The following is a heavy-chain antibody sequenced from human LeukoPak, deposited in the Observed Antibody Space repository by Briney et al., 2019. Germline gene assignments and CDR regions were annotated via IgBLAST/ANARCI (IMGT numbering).Heavy chain of an antibody. V-gene: IGHV4-39*07. CDR1: GDSITSSSYY. CDR3: ARPIRN. J-gene: IGHJ4*02. CDR2: MYYTGTI. Sequence: SETLSPPCTVSGDSITSSSYYWGWIRQPPGKGLEWIGTMYYTGTIYYNPSLKSRVTISVDMSKNQFSLSLSSVTAADTAVYYCARPIRNWGQGTLVIVSS.